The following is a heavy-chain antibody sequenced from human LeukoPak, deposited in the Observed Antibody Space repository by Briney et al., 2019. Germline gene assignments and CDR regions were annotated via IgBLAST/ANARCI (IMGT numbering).Heavy chain of an antibody. Sequence: SETLSLTCTVSGDSMDSYYWTWIRQPPGKGLEWVGQICYRADTGDTHYNSSLKSRVNVSIDRSRKRFSLRLSSVTAADTAVYYCARVGTGTTNYYYYGMDIWGKGTMVIVSS. J-gene: IGHJ6*04. V-gene: IGHV4-59*01. D-gene: IGHD1-1*01. CDR2: ICYRADTGDT. CDR3: ARVGTGTTNYYYYGMDI. CDR1: GDSMDSYY.